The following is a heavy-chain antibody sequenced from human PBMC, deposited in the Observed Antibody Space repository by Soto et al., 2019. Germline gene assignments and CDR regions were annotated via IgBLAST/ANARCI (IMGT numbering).Heavy chain of an antibody. Sequence: QVQLVQSGAEVKKPGASVKVSCKASGYTFTSYYMHWVRQAPGQGLERMGIINPSGGSTSYAQKFQGSVTMTRDTSTSTVYMELSSLRSEDTAVYYCARDLEGYCSGGSCYFFDYWGQGTLVTVSS. V-gene: IGHV1-46*01. CDR1: GYTFTSYY. J-gene: IGHJ4*02. CDR3: ARDLEGYCSGGSCYFFDY. CDR2: INPSGGST. D-gene: IGHD2-15*01.